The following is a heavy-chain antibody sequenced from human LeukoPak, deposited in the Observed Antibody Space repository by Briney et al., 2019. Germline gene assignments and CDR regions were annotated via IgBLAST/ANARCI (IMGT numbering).Heavy chain of an antibody. V-gene: IGHV3-23*01. CDR2: ASGSSDTT. Sequence: GGSLRLSCAASGFTFSSYAMSWVRQAPGEGLEWVSTASGSSDTTYYSDSVKGRFTISRDNSKNTLYLQMNSLRAEDTAVYYCAKEPLSGGAYYFDHWGQGTLVTVSS. CDR3: AKEPLSGGAYYFDH. D-gene: IGHD3-10*01. J-gene: IGHJ4*02. CDR1: GFTFSSYA.